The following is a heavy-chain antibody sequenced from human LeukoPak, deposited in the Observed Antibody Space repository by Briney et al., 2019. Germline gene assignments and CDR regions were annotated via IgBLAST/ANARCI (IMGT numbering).Heavy chain of an antibody. J-gene: IGHJ3*02. CDR2: IIPIFGTA. V-gene: IGHV1-69*05. CDR3: ARDAPSLYYYDSSGYLGDAFDI. D-gene: IGHD3-22*01. Sequence: ASVKVSCKASGGTFSSYAISWVRQAPGQGLEWMGGIIPIFGTANYAQKFQGRVTITTDESTSTAYMELSSLRSEDTAVYYCARDAPSLYYYDSSGYLGDAFDIWGQGTMVTVSS. CDR1: GGTFSSYA.